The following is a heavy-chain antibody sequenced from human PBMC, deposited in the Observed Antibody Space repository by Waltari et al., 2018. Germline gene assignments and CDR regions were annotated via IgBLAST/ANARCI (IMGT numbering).Heavy chain of an antibody. J-gene: IGHJ4*02. Sequence: EVQLVESGGGLIQPGGSLRLSCAASGFTVSSNYMSWVGQAPGKGLELVSVIYSGGSTYYADSVKGRFTISRDNSKNTLYLQMNSLRAEDTAVYYCARGIAVAGPSGFDYWGQGTLVTVSS. CDR3: ARGIAVAGPSGFDY. V-gene: IGHV3-53*01. CDR2: IYSGGST. CDR1: GFTVSSNY. D-gene: IGHD6-19*01.